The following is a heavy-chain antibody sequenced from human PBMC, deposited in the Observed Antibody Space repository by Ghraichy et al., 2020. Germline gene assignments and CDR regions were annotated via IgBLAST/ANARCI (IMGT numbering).Heavy chain of an antibody. V-gene: IGHV4-34*01. Sequence: SETLSLTCAVYGGSFSGYYWSWIRQPPGKGLEWIGEINDSGSTNYNPSLKSRVTISVDTSKNQFSLKLSSVTAADTAVYYCARDGLYSSGWYQVWGQGTLVTVSS. J-gene: IGHJ4*02. CDR2: INDSGST. CDR3: ARDGLYSSGWYQV. D-gene: IGHD6-19*01. CDR1: GGSFSGYY.